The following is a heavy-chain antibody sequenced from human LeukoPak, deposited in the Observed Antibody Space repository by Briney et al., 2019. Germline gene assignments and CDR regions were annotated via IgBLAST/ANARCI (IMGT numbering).Heavy chain of an antibody. V-gene: IGHV3-48*03. J-gene: IGHJ4*02. D-gene: IGHD6-25*01. Sequence: GGSLRLSCVASGFTLNSHEMNWVRQAPGKGLEWISYINSGGSIVYYADSVKGRFTISRDNAKNTLYLQMNSLRAEDTAVYYCARARGTGYDYWGQGTLVTVSS. CDR2: INSGGSIV. CDR1: GFTLNSHE. CDR3: ARARGTGYDY.